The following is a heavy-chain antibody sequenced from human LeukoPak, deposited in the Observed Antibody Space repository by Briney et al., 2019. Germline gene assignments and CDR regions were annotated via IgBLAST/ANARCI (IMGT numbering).Heavy chain of an antibody. V-gene: IGHV4-34*01. CDR3: AREGRALADLPTSDY. CDR1: GGSFSGYY. J-gene: IGHJ4*02. D-gene: IGHD6-25*01. Sequence: EPSETLSLTCAVYGGSFSGYYWSWIRQPPGKGLEWIGEINHSGSTNYNPSLKSRLTISVDTSKNQFSLKLSSVTAADTAVYYCAREGRALADLPTSDYWGQGTLVTVSS. CDR2: INHSGST.